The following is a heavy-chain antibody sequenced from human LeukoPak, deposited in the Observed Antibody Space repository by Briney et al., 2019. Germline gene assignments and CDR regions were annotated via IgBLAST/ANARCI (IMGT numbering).Heavy chain of an antibody. Sequence: PSETLSLTCTVSGGSISSSSYYWGWIRQPPGKGLEWIGSIYYSGSTYYNPSLKSRVTISVDTSKNQFSLKLSSVTAADTAVYYCARLPILPTSPKLYSGSYISPAYEYYFDYWGQGTLVTVSS. D-gene: IGHD1-26*01. CDR1: GGSISSSSYY. J-gene: IGHJ4*02. V-gene: IGHV4-39*01. CDR2: IYYSGST. CDR3: ARLPILPTSPKLYSGSYISPAYEYYFDY.